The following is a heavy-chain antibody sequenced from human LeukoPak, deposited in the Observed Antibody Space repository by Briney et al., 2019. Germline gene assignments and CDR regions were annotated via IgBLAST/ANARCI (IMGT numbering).Heavy chain of an antibody. CDR2: ISGSGGST. D-gene: IGHD2-15*01. CDR1: GFTFSSYA. J-gene: IGHJ4*02. V-gene: IGHV3-23*01. Sequence: GGSLRLSCAASGFTFSSYAMSWVRQAPGKGLEWVSAISGSGGSTYYADSVKGRFTISRDNSKNTLYLQMNSLRAEDTAVYYCAKGKTSVVAAPSTDYWGQGTLVTVSS. CDR3: AKGKTSVVAAPSTDY.